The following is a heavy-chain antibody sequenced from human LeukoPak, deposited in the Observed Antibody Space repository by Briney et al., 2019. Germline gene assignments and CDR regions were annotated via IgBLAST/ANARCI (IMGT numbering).Heavy chain of an antibody. CDR2: ISSSSSYI. J-gene: IGHJ4*02. V-gene: IGHV3-21*01. D-gene: IGHD3-10*01. Sequence: GGSLRLSCAASGFTFSSYSMNWVRQAPGKGLEWVSSISSSSSYIYYADSVKGRFTISRDNAKNSLYLQMNSLRAEDAAVCYCARDPLTYYYGSGSYYADYWGQGILVTVSS. CDR3: ARDPLTYYYGSGSYYADY. CDR1: GFTFSSYS.